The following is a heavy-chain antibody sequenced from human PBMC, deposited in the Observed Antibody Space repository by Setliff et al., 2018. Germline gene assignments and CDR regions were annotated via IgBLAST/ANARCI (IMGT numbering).Heavy chain of an antibody. Sequence: SETLSLTCTVSGGSIINYYWSWIRQPPGKGLEWIGYIYYSGTTNSIPSLKSRVTISVDTSKNQFSLKLSSVTAADTAVYYCARHHAQYYSDSSGYFYEDWYFDLWGRGTLVTVSS. CDR1: GGSIINYY. CDR2: IYYSGTT. CDR3: ARHHAQYYSDSSGYFYEDWYFDL. J-gene: IGHJ2*01. D-gene: IGHD3-22*01. V-gene: IGHV4-59*08.